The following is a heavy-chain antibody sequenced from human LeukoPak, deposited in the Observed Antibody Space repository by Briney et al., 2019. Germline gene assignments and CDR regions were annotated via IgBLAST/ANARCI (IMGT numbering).Heavy chain of an antibody. V-gene: IGHV4-39*01. CDR3: ARHGPTDLWSGYQFDS. J-gene: IGHJ4*02. CDR1: GDSISDINHY. CDR2: GRT. D-gene: IGHD3-3*01. Sequence: SETLSLTCTVSGDSISDINHYWGWIRQPPGKELERIGTGRTFYNPSLKSRVTISRDTSKNQFSLKLSSLTTADTAVYYCARHGPTDLWSGYQFDSWGQGTLITVSS.